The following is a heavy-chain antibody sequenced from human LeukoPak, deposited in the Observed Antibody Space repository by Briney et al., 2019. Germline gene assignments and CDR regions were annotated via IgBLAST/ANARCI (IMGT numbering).Heavy chain of an antibody. V-gene: IGHV1-2*04. CDR2: MNPNSGNT. CDR1: GYTFTGYY. Sequence: GAPVKVSCKASGYTFTGYYMHWVRQAPGQGLEWMGWMNPNSGNTGYAQKFQGWVTMTRNTSISTAYMELSRLRSDDTAVYYCARVGYSSSWYDYWGQGTLVTVSS. J-gene: IGHJ4*02. D-gene: IGHD6-13*01. CDR3: ARVGYSSSWYDY.